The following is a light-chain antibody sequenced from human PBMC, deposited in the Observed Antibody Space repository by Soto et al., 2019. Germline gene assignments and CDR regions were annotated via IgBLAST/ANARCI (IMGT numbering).Light chain of an antibody. Sequence: QSVLTQPPSVSAAPGQQVTISCSGSISNIEYNYVSWYQQLPGTAPKLLIYDDNQRPSGIPDRFSGSKSGTSATLTISGLQAEDEADYYCSSYAGTTAVVIFGGGTKLTVL. CDR2: DDN. CDR3: SSYAGTTAVVI. V-gene: IGLV1-51*01. CDR1: ISNIEYNY. J-gene: IGLJ2*01.